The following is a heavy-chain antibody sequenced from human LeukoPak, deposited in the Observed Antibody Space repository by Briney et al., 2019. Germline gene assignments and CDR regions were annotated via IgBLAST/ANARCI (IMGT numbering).Heavy chain of an antibody. CDR2: IFPVFGTE. J-gene: IGHJ3*02. D-gene: IGHD5-18*01. CDR3: ARDMVDTAMPRGAADI. V-gene: IGHV1-69*06. CDR1: GGTFSSYA. Sequence: SLKVSCKASGGTFSSYAISWVRQAPGQGLEWMAGIFPVFGTENYAQKFKGRVTITADKSTITAYMELESLRSGDTVVYYCARDMVDTAMPRGAADIWLKGTKVSVCS.